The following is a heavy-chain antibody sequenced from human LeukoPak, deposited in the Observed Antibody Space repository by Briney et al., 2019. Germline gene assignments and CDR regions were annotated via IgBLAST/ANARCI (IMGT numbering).Heavy chain of an antibody. Sequence: SETLSLTCAVYGGSFSGYYWTWIRQPPGKGLEWIGEINHSGSTNYNPSLKSRVTISVDTSKNQFSLKLSSVTAADTAVYYCARLRVIFWGFHIWGQGTMVTVSS. V-gene: IGHV4-34*01. CDR1: GGSFSGYY. J-gene: IGHJ3*02. D-gene: IGHD3-16*01. CDR2: INHSGST. CDR3: ARLRVIFWGFHI.